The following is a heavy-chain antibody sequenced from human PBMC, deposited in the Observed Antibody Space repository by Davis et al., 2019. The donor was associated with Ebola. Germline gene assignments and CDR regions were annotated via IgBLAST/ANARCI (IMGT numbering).Heavy chain of an antibody. D-gene: IGHD6-13*01. CDR1: PGSIISSSSY. CDR3: ARTYSRSWYRDFDY. Sequence: MPSQTLSLTCTLSPGSIISSSSYLGWPRQPPWKGMEWIGYINYSGSTYYNPSLKRLVTISVDTSKNQFSLKLSPVTAADTAVYYYARTYSRSWYRDFDYWGQGTLVTVSS. CDR2: INYSGST. V-gene: IGHV4-31*01. J-gene: IGHJ4*02.